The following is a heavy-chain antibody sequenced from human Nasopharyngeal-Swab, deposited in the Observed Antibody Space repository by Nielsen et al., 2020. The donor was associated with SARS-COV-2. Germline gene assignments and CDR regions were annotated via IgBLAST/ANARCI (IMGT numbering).Heavy chain of an antibody. CDR2: ISGSGGFT. CDR1: GFTFSSYA. CDR3: AKDRVVVTATYFHH. V-gene: IGHV3-23*01. D-gene: IGHD2-21*02. Sequence: GESLKISCAASGFTFSSYAMSWVRQAPGKGLEWVSTISGSGGFTYCADSVKGRFTISRDNSKNTLYLQMNSLRAEDTAVYYCAKDRVVVTATYFHHWGQGTLVTVSS. J-gene: IGHJ1*01.